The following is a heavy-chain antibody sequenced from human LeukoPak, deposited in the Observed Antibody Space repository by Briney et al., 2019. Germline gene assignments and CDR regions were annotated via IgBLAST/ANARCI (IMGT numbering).Heavy chain of an antibody. CDR2: IKQDGSEE. CDR1: GFTFSTSW. D-gene: IGHD1-26*01. V-gene: IGHV3-7*01. Sequence: GGSLRLSCAASGFTFSTSWMTWVRQAPGKGLEWVANIKQDGSEEYYVDSVKGRFTISRDKAKNSLYLQMNNLRAEDTAVYYCARVGDGATLEYWGQGTLVSVSS. J-gene: IGHJ4*02. CDR3: ARVGDGATLEY.